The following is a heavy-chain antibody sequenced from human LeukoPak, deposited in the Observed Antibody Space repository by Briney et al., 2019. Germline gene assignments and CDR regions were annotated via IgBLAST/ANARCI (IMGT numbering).Heavy chain of an antibody. V-gene: IGHV4-38-2*02. CDR1: DYSISNTYY. Sequence: SETLSLTCTVSDYSISNTYYWGRIRQPPGKGLEWIGNIHHSGSAYYNPSLKSRVSISIDTSKNQFSLKLTSLNAADTAVYYCAREGPIQFLEQIDFWGQGSLVTVSS. J-gene: IGHJ4*02. CDR2: IHHSGSA. CDR3: AREGPIQFLEQIDF. D-gene: IGHD3-3*01.